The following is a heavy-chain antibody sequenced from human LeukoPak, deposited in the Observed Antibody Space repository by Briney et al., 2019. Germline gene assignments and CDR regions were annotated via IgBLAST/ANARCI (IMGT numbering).Heavy chain of an antibody. CDR2: ISTSSSYV. D-gene: IGHD4-17*01. Sequence: GGSLRLSCAASGFTFSTYSMTWVRQAPGKGLEWVSSISTSSSYVYYADSVKGRFTISRDNAKNSLYLQMNSLRAEDTAVYYCANNYGDYDYWGQGTLVTVSS. CDR3: ANNYGDYDY. V-gene: IGHV3-21*01. J-gene: IGHJ4*02. CDR1: GFTFSTYS.